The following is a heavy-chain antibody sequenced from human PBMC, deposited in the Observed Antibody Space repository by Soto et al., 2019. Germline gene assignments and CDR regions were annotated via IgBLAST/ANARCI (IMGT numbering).Heavy chain of an antibody. D-gene: IGHD2-21*02. J-gene: IGHJ6*02. Sequence: QVLLQESRPGLVKPSETLSLTCAVSGGSISRYYWSWIRQPPGKGLEWIGYIHYSGTTSYSPSLVSRVTISLDTSKSQFSLKLNSVTAADTAIYYCATSTLVTAYYYFGMDVWGQGTTVSVSS. CDR3: ATSTLVTAYYYFGMDV. CDR2: IHYSGTT. CDR1: GGSISRYY. V-gene: IGHV4-59*08.